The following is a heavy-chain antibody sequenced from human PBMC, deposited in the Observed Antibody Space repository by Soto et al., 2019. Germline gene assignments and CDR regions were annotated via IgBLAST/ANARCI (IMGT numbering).Heavy chain of an antibody. J-gene: IGHJ6*02. CDR1: GFTFSSYS. CDR2: ISSSSSYI. CDR3: ARDTRAAAGIFYYYYGMDV. D-gene: IGHD6-13*01. Sequence: GGSLRLSCAASGFTFSSYSMSWVRQAPGRGLEWVSSISSSSSYIYYADSVKGRFTISRDNAKNSLYLQMNSLRAEDTAVYYCARDTRAAAGIFYYYYGMDVWGQGTTVTVSS. V-gene: IGHV3-21*01.